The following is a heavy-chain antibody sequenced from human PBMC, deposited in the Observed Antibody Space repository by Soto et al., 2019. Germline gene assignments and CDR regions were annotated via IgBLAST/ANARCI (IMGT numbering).Heavy chain of an antibody. CDR1: GGSFSGYY. CDR3: ARDTGDGTFDF. J-gene: IGHJ4*02. D-gene: IGHD7-27*01. V-gene: IGHV4-34*01. Sequence: PSETQSLTCAVYGGSFSGYYWSWIRQPPGKGLEWIGEINHSGSTNYNPSLKSRVTISRDTSASTAYMELTSLRSEDTAVYYCARDTGDGTFDFWGQGTLVTVSS. CDR2: INHSGST.